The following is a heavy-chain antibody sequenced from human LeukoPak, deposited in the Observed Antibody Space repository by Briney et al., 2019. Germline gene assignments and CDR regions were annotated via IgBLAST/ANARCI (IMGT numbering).Heavy chain of an antibody. CDR3: ARDPPGGAAADAALDY. CDR2: IIPIFGTA. J-gene: IGHJ4*02. D-gene: IGHD6-13*01. Sequence: GASVKLSCKASGPTFSSYAISWVRQAPGQGLEWMGGIIPIFGTANYAQKFQGRGTITADESTSTAYMELSSLRSEDTAVYYCARDPPGGAAADAALDYWGQGTLVTVSS. V-gene: IGHV1-69*13. CDR1: GPTFSSYA.